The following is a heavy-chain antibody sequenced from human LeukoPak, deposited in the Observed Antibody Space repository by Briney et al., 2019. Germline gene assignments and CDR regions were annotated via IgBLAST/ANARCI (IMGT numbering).Heavy chain of an antibody. Sequence: SGKVSCKASGGTFSSYAISWVRQAPGQGLEWMGGIIPIFGTANYAQKFQGRVTITTDESTSTAYMELSSLRSEGTAVYYCARGDSSGYSSFDYWGQGTLVTVSS. CDR2: IIPIFGTA. CDR1: GGTFSSYA. V-gene: IGHV1-69*05. CDR3: ARGDSSGYSSFDY. J-gene: IGHJ4*02. D-gene: IGHD3-22*01.